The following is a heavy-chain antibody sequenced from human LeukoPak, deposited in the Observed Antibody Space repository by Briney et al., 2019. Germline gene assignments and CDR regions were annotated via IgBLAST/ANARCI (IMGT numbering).Heavy chain of an antibody. Sequence: SETLSLTCTVSGGSINNYYWSWIRQPPGKGLEWIGYIYYSGSTNYNPSLKSRVTISVDMSKNQFSLKVSSVTAADMAVYYCARLRGEYDYWGQGTLVTVSS. CDR1: GGSINNYY. D-gene: IGHD3-10*01. CDR3: ARLRGEYDY. J-gene: IGHJ4*02. V-gene: IGHV4-59*01. CDR2: IYYSGST.